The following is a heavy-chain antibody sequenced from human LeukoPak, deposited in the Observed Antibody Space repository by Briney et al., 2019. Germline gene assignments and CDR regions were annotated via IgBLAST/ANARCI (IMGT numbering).Heavy chain of an antibody. V-gene: IGHV1-18*01. CDR1: GYTFTSYG. CDR2: ISAYNGNT. Sequence: GSVKVSCKASGYTFTSYGISWVRQAPGQGLEWMGWISAYNGNTNYAQKLQGRVTMTTDTSTSTAYMELRSLRSDDTAVYYCARDLKGYCRSTSCSDAFDIWGQGTMVTVSS. CDR3: ARDLKGYCRSTSCSDAFDI. D-gene: IGHD2-2*01. J-gene: IGHJ3*02.